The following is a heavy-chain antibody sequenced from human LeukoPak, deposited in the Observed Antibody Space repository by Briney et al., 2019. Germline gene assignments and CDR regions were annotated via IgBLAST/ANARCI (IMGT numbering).Heavy chain of an antibody. V-gene: IGHV3-23*01. CDR1: GFTFSSSA. J-gene: IGHJ4*02. Sequence: GGSLRLSCSASGFTFSSSAMSWVRQAPGKGLEWVSAIGTSGDRTFYADSVKRRFTIPRDNSKNTLYLQMNSLRAEDTAVYYCARDRPYFDYWGQGTLVTVSS. CDR2: IGTSGDRT. CDR3: ARDRPYFDY.